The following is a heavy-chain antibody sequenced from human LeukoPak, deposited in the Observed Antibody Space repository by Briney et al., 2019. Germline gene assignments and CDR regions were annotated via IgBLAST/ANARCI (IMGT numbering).Heavy chain of an antibody. Sequence: ASVKVSCKASGGTFSSYAISWVRQAPGQGLEWMGRIIPILGIANYAQKFQGRVTITADKSTSTAYMELSSLRSEDTAVYYCAREIVVAQSDAFDIWGQGTMDTVSS. V-gene: IGHV1-69*04. CDR3: AREIVVAQSDAFDI. CDR1: GGTFSSYA. J-gene: IGHJ3*02. D-gene: IGHD3-22*01. CDR2: IIPILGIA.